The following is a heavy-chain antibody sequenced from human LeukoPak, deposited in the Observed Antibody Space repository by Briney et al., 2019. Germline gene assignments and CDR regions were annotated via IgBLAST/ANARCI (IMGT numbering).Heavy chain of an antibody. CDR1: GFTFSSYA. V-gene: IGHV3-30*04. CDR2: ISYDGSNK. CDR3: ARDQGKGKLRITPLMDV. Sequence: GGSLRLSCAASGFTFSSYAMHWVRQAPGKGLEWVAVISYDGSNKYYADSVKGRFTISRDNSKNTLYLQMNSLRAEDTAVYYCARDQGKGKLRITPLMDVWGKGTTVTVSS. J-gene: IGHJ6*04. D-gene: IGHD3-16*01.